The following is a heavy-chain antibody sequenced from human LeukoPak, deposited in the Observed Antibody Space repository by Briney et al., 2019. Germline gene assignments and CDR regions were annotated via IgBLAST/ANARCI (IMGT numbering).Heavy chain of an antibody. CDR3: TRNYHTYYFDY. J-gene: IGHJ4*02. Sequence: AGGSLRLSCAAPGFTFSQYWMSWVRQAPGKGREWVANIKHDGSEKQDGSEKNYVDSVKGRFTISRDNAKNSLYLQMNSLRAEDTAVYYCTRNYHTYYFDYWGQGTLVTVSS. D-gene: IGHD5-24*01. CDR1: GFTFSQYW. V-gene: IGHV3-7*01. CDR2: IKHDGSEKQDGSEK.